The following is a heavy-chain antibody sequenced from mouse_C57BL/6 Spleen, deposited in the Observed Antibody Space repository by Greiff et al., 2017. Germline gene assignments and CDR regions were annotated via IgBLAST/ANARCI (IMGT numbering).Heavy chain of an antibody. CDR3: ARGIIPTVVATDFDY. V-gene: IGHV1-64*01. Sequence: QVQLQQPGAELVKPGASVKLSCKASGYTFTSYWMHWVKQRPGQGLEWIGMIQPNSGSTHYNEKFKRKATLTVDKSVSTAYMQFSSLTSEDSAVYYCARGIIPTVVATDFDYWGQGTSLTVSS. J-gene: IGHJ2*02. D-gene: IGHD1-1*01. CDR2: IQPNSGST. CDR1: GYTFTSYW.